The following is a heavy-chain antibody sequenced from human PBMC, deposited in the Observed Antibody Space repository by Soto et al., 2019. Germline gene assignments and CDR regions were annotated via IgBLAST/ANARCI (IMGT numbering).Heavy chain of an antibody. V-gene: IGHV3-73*01. CDR1: GFTFSGSA. D-gene: IGHD3-3*01. CDR2: IRSKANSYAT. CDR3: ARGVYDFWSGDPKGLDY. J-gene: IGHJ4*02. Sequence: GGSLRLSCAASGFTFSGSAMHWVRQASGKGLEWVGRIRSKANSYATAYAVSLEGRFTISRDDSRNTAYLQMNSLKTEDTAVYYCARGVYDFWSGDPKGLDYWGQGTVVTVSS.